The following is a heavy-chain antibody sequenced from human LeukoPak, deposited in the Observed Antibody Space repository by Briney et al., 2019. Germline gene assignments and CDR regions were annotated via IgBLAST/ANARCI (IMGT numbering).Heavy chain of an antibody. CDR3: ARDRGWGNYYDSSGYYLSGPSY. D-gene: IGHD3-22*01. CDR2: ISAYNGNT. CDR1: GYTFTSYG. V-gene: IGHV1-18*01. Sequence: ASVKDSCKASGYTFTSYGISWVRQAPGQGLEWMGWISAYNGNTNYAQKLQGRVTMTTDTSTSTAYMELRSLRSDDTAVYYCARDRGWGNYYDSSGYYLSGPSYWGQGTLVTVSS. J-gene: IGHJ4*02.